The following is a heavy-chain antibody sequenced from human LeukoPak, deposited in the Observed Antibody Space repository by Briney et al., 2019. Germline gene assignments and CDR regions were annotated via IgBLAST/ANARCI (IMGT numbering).Heavy chain of an antibody. CDR3: ARIRTGYSSSWPNWIVDY. V-gene: IGHV4-39*01. J-gene: IGHJ4*02. CDR1: GGSISSSSYY. Sequence: SETLSLTCTVSGGSISSSSYYWGWIRQPPGKGLEWIGSLYYSGSTYYNPSLKSRVTISVDTSKNQFSLKLSSVTAADTAVYYCARIRTGYSSSWPNWIVDYWGQGTLVTVSS. D-gene: IGHD6-13*01. CDR2: LYYSGST.